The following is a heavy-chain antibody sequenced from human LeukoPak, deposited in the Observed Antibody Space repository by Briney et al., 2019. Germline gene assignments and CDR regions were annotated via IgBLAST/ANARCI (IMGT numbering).Heavy chain of an antibody. V-gene: IGHV3-11*01. Sequence: GGSLRLSCAASGFTFSDYYMSWIRQAPGKGLEWVSYISSSGSTIYYADSVKGRFTISRDNAKNSLYLQVNSLRAEDTAVYYCARDTSLLWFGELSYYFDYWGQGTLVTVSS. CDR1: GFTFSDYY. CDR3: ARDTSLLWFGELSYYFDY. J-gene: IGHJ4*02. D-gene: IGHD3-10*01. CDR2: ISSSGSTI.